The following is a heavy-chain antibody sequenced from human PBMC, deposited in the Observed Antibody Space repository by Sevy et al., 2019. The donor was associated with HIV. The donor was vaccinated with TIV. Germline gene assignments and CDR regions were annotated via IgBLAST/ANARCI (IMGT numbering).Heavy chain of an antibody. CDR3: AYWSKCYQSSGPSYFDY. V-gene: IGHV3-11*01. CDR1: GFTFIDYY. J-gene: IGHJ4*02. D-gene: IGHD3-22*01. Sequence: GGSLRLSCAASGFTFIDYYMSWIRQAPGKGLEWVSHISTSGVTIYYADSVKGRFTISRDNAKNSLYLQMNSLRDEVTAVYYAAYWSKCYQSSGPSYFDYWGQGSLVTVSS. CDR2: ISTSGVTI.